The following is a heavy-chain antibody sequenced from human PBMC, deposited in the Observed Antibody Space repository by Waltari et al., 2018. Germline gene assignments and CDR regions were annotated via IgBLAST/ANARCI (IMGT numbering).Heavy chain of an antibody. V-gene: IGHV3-30*14. D-gene: IGHD3-9*01. CDR1: GFTFSSYA. Sequence: QVQLVESGGGVVQPGRSLRLSCAASGFTFSSYAMHWVRQAPGKGCEWVAVISHYGRNKYYADAVKGRFNNTRENSKNTLYLQMNSLRAEDTAVYYCARAGNSFDYWGQGTLVTVSS. CDR2: ISHYGRNK. J-gene: IGHJ4*02. CDR3: ARAGNSFDY.